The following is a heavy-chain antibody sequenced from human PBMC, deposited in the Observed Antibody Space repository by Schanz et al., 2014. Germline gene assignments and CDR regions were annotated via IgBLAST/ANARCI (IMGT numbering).Heavy chain of an antibody. D-gene: IGHD6-19*01. J-gene: IGHJ6*03. CDR1: GYNITSND. CDR3: ARLGTGMAVAGSVIDSYYYYMDV. Sequence: QVHLVQSGAEVKKPGASVKVSCKASGYNITSNDVTWVRQATGQGLEWMGWMNPNSGNTGYAQKCQGRVTMTRNTSISTAYMELSSLRSEDTAVYYCARLGTGMAVAGSVIDSYYYYMDVWGEGTTXTVSS. V-gene: IGHV1-8*01. CDR2: MNPNSGNT.